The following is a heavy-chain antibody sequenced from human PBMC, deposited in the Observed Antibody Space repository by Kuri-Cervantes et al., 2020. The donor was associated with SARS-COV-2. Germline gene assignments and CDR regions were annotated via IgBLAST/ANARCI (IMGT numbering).Heavy chain of an antibody. V-gene: IGHV4-34*01. J-gene: IGHJ4*02. Sequence: SQTLSLTCAVYGGSFSGYYWSWIRQPPGKGLEWIGEINHSGGTNYNPSLKSRVTISVDTSKNQFSLKLSSVTAADTAVYYCASIEWELLSYFDYWGQGTLVTVSS. CDR2: INHSGGT. D-gene: IGHD1-26*01. CDR1: GGSFSGYY. CDR3: ASIEWELLSYFDY.